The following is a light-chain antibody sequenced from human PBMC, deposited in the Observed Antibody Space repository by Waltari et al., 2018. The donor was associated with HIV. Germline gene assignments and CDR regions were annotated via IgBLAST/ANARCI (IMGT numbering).Light chain of an antibody. V-gene: IGLV10-54*01. CDR1: SSNVAYHR. Sequence: RLRPPPSVPKALTQTAIPTCPGNSSNVAYHRAASLQQHQGHPPKLLSYRNNNRPSGISERLSASRSGNTASLTITGLQPEDEADYYCSAWDSSLSAWVFGGGTKLTVL. CDR2: RNN. CDR3: SAWDSSLSAWV. J-gene: IGLJ3*02.